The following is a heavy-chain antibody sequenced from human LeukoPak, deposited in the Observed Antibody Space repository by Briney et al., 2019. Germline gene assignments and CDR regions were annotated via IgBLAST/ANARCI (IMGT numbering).Heavy chain of an antibody. D-gene: IGHD1-7*01. Sequence: GGSLRLSCAASGFTVSNNYMGWVRQAPGKGLEWVSIIHSSSATYYADSVKGRFTISRDNSKNTLYLQMNSLRVEDTAVYYCARERQNWNYEKNWFDPWGQGTLVTVSS. CDR3: ARERQNWNYEKNWFDP. V-gene: IGHV3-53*01. CDR2: IHSSSAT. CDR1: GFTVSNNY. J-gene: IGHJ5*02.